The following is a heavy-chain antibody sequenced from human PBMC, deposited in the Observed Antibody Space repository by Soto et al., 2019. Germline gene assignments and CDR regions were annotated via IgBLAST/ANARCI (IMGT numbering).Heavy chain of an antibody. V-gene: IGHV3-7*01. Sequence: PGGSLRLSCAASGFTFSNYWMSWVRQAPGKGLEWVANIKQDGSEKYYLDSVKGRFTISRDNAKNSLSLQMNSLRAEDTAVYYFSRADYCSGYTRGKYYYYAMDVWGQGTTVTVSS. CDR3: SRADYCSGYTRGKYYYYAMDV. D-gene: IGHD3-3*01. CDR2: IKQDGSEK. J-gene: IGHJ6*02. CDR1: GFTFSNYW.